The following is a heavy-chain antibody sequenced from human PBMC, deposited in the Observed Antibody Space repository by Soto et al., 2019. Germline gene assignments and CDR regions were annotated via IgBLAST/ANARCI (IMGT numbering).Heavy chain of an antibody. CDR1: GFTFTTYT. CDR2: IYFDGNNQ. CDR3: ARDRGYTAFLGYFDY. D-gene: IGHD2-21*02. Sequence: QVQLVESGGGVVHPGRSLRLSCAASGFTFTTYTMYWVRQAPGKGLERLALIYFDGNNQYFADSVKGRFTISRDNSENSLHLQMNSLRDEDTAVYYCARDRGYTAFLGYFDYWGQGTRVIVSS. V-gene: IGHV3-30-3*01. J-gene: IGHJ4*02.